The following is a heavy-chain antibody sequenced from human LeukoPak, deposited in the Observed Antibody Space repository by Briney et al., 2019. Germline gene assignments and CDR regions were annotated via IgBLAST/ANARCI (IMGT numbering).Heavy chain of an antibody. J-gene: IGHJ4*02. CDR2: ISGSGGST. Sequence: GGSLRLSYAASGFTFSSYAMSWVRQAPGKGLEGFSAISGSGGSTYYADSVEGRFTISRDNSKNTLYLQMNSLRAEDTAVYYCAKDFSSSFDFDYWGQGTLVTVSS. V-gene: IGHV3-23*01. D-gene: IGHD2-2*01. CDR3: AKDFSSSFDFDY. CDR1: GFTFSSYA.